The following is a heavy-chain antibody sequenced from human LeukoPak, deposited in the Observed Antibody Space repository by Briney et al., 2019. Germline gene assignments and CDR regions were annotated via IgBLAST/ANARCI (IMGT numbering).Heavy chain of an antibody. CDR1: GGCISDDY. J-gene: IGHJ4*02. Sequence: SDTLSLTCTVSGGCISDDYWSWIRQPAGKGPEWIGRIYNSETANYNPSLKSRVTMSVDTSKNQLSLRLRSVTAADTAVYYCARGAGPFDSWGQGTLVTVSS. D-gene: IGHD6-19*01. CDR2: IYNSETA. CDR3: ARGAGPFDS. V-gene: IGHV4-4*07.